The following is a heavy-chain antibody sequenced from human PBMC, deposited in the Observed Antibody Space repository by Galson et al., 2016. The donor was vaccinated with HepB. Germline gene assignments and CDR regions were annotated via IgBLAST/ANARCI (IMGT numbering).Heavy chain of an antibody. CDR3: ARAAMVNSPYYYHYMDV. CDR2: IYYSGST. D-gene: IGHD5-18*01. J-gene: IGHJ6*03. Sequence: TLSLTCTVSGGSISSGGYFWNWIRQHPGQGLEWIGYIYYSGSTYYNPSLKSRVIISVDTSKNQFSLKLSSVTATDTAVYYCARAAMVNSPYYYHYMDVWGKGTTVTVSS. CDR1: GGSISSGGYF. V-gene: IGHV4-31*03.